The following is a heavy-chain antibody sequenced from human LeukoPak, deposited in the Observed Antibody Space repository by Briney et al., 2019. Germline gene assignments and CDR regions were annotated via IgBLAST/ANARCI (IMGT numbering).Heavy chain of an antibody. V-gene: IGHV4-59*01. CDR3: ARTYYDSSGYLAYNWFDP. Sequence: SETLSLTCSVSGGSISSNYWSRIRQPPGKGLEWIGYIYYSGSSNYNPSLKSRVTISVDTSKNQFSLKLSSVTAADTAVYYCARTYYDSSGYLAYNWFDPWGQGTLVTVSS. D-gene: IGHD3-22*01. CDR2: IYYSGSS. CDR1: GGSISSNY. J-gene: IGHJ5*02.